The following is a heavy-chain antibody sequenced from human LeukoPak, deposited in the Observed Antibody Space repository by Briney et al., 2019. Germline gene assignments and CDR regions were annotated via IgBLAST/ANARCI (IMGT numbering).Heavy chain of an antibody. Sequence: GGSLRLSCAVSGFNLNSYAMHWVRQAPGKGLEWVAVIRHDETNSFYAGSVQGRFTISRDTSKKLLYLQMNSLKVEDTAVYYCAKEYTPSSPLGELDSWGQGTLVTVSS. D-gene: IGHD6-6*01. CDR2: IRHDETNS. V-gene: IGHV3-30*02. J-gene: IGHJ4*02. CDR1: GFNLNSYA. CDR3: AKEYTPSSPLGELDS.